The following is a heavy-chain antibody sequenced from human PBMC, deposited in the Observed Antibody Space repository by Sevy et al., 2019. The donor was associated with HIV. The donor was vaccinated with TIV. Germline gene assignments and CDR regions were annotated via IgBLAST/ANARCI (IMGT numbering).Heavy chain of an antibody. CDR1: GGSTISGAYH. Sequence: SETLSLTCTVSGGSTISGAYHWSWIRQPAGKGLEWIGRIYTSGGGGTNYNPSLKSRVTMSLDTSKNQISLNLSSVTAADTAVYYCARELGYWGQGTLVTVSS. J-gene: IGHJ4*02. CDR2: IYTSGGGGT. CDR3: ARELGY. V-gene: IGHV4-61*02.